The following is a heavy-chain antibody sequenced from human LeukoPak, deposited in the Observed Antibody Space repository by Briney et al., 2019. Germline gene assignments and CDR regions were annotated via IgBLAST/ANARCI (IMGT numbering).Heavy chain of an antibody. CDR3: ARILYYDSSGPPDY. CDR1: GYTFTTYG. D-gene: IGHD3-22*01. CDR2: ISAYNDDT. J-gene: IGHJ4*02. V-gene: IGHV1-18*01. Sequence: ASVKVSCKASGYTFTTYGISWVRQAPGQGLEWMGWISAYNDDTNYAQRLQGRVTMTTDTSTSTAYMELRSLRSDDTAVYYCARILYYDSSGPPDYWGQGTLVTVSS.